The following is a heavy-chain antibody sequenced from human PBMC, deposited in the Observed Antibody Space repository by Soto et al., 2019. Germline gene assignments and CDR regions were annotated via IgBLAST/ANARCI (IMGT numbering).Heavy chain of an antibody. V-gene: IGHV4-30-2*01. D-gene: IGHD3-10*01. CDR2: IYHSGST. J-gene: IGHJ6*02. CDR1: GGSTSSGGYS. CDR3: ARGHYYGSGSYTVRYYYGMDV. Sequence: SETLSLTCAVSGGSTSSGGYSWSWIRQPPGKGLEWIGYIYHSGSTYYNPSLKSRVTISVDRSKNQFSLKLSSVTAADTAVYYCARGHYYGSGSYTVRYYYGMDVWGQGTTVTVSS.